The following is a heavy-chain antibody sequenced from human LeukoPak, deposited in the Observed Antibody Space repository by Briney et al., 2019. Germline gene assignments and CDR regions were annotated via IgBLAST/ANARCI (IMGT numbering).Heavy chain of an antibody. CDR2: IYYSGST. J-gene: IGHJ6*03. D-gene: IGHD4-11*01. CDR1: GGSISSYY. V-gene: IGHV4-59*08. CDR3: AILTTVNNYYYYYMDV. Sequence: PSETLSLTCTVSGGSISSYYWSWIRQPPGKGLAWIGYIYYSGSTNYNPSLKSRVTISVDTSKNQFSLKLSSVTAADTAVYYCAILTTVNNYYYYYMDVWGKGTTVTVSS.